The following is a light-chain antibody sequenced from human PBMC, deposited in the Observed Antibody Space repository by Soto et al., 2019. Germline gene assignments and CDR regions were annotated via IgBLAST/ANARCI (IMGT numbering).Light chain of an antibody. CDR3: QQFGGSPPYT. CDR1: QSVGGNY. V-gene: IGKV3-20*01. CDR2: GAS. Sequence: LTQSPGTLSLSPGARATLSCRASQSVGGNYLAWYQQKSGQAPRLLIYGASSRATGIPDRFSGSGSGTDFTLTITRLEPEDAAVYFCQQFGGSPPYTVGQGTKLEIK. J-gene: IGKJ2*01.